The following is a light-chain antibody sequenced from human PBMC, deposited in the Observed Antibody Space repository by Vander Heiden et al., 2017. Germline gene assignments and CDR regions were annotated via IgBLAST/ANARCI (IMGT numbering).Light chain of an antibody. J-gene: IGKJ1*01. Sequence: LHITQSPSSLSASVGDRVTITCRASQGIRNDLGWYQQKPGKAPKLLIYAASSLQSGVPSRYSGSGSGTDFTLTISSLQPEDFATYYCRQDYNYPWTFGQGTKVEIK. CDR3: RQDYNYPWT. CDR2: AAS. V-gene: IGKV1-6*01. CDR1: QGIRND.